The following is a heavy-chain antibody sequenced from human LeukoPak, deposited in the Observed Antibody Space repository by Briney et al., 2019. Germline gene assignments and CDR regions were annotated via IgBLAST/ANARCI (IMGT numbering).Heavy chain of an antibody. V-gene: IGHV3-33*05. Sequence: GGSLRLSCAASGFTFSTYGMHWVRQAPGKGLEWVAVITNDGNYEKYADAVRGRFTISRDNSKNTLYLQMNSLSAEDTAVYYCARDSITGENSRDFWGRGTVVTVSS. CDR1: GFTFSTYG. J-gene: IGHJ4*02. CDR2: ITNDGNYE. D-gene: IGHD7-27*01. CDR3: ARDSITGENSRDF.